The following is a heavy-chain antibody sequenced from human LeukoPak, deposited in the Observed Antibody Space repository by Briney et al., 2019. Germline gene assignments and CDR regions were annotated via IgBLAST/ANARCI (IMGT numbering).Heavy chain of an antibody. D-gene: IGHD3-22*01. V-gene: IGHV3-21*01. CDR3: ARDGRIWYYYDSSGYYHGAFDI. CDR2: ISSSSSYI. J-gene: IGHJ3*02. Sequence: GGSLRLSCAASGFTFSSYSMNWVRQAPGKGLEWVSSISSSSSYIYYGDSVKGRFTISRDNAKNLLYLQMNSLRAEDTAVYYCARDGRIWYYYDSSGYYHGAFDIWGQGTMVTVSS. CDR1: GFTFSSYS.